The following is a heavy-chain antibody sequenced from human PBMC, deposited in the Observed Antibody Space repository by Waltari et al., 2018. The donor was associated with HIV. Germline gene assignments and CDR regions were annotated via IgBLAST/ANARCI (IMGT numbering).Heavy chain of an antibody. CDR2: FYYSGST. D-gene: IGHD4-4*01. J-gene: IGHJ4*02. Sequence: QVQLQESGPGLVKPSQTLSLTCTVSGGSISSGGYYWSWISQHPGKGLACIGYFYYSGSTYYNPSLNSRVTISVDTSKNQFYLKLSSVTAADTAVYYCARDLTVTRTFDYWGQGTLVTVSS. V-gene: IGHV4-31*03. CDR1: GGSISSGGYY. CDR3: ARDLTVTRTFDY.